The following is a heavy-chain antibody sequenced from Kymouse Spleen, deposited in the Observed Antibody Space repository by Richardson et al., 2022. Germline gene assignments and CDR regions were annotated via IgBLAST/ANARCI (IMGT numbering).Heavy chain of an antibody. CDR1: GGSFSGYY. V-gene: IGHV4-34*01. J-gene: IGHJ6*02. CDR2: INHSGST. Sequence: QVQLQQWGAGLLKPSETLSLTCAVYGGSFSGYYWSWIRQPPGKGLEWIGEINHSGSTNYNPSLKSRVTISVDTSKNQFSLKLSSVTAADTAVYYCARGGIEARGQGMDVWGQGTTVTVSS. CDR3: ARGGIEARGQGMDV. D-gene: IGHD3-10*01.